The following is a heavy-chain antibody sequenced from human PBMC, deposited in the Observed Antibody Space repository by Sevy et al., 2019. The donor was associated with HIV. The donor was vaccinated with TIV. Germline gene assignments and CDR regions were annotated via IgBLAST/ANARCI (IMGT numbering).Heavy chain of an antibody. J-gene: IGHJ4*02. Sequence: ASVKVSCKASGYTFTGYYMHWVRQAPGQGLEWMGWINPNSGGTNYAQKFQGRVTMTRDTSISTAYMELSRLRSDDTAVYYCALLEQLWFSGDYWGQGTLVTVSS. CDR1: GYTFTGYY. CDR2: INPNSGGT. CDR3: ALLEQLWFSGDY. D-gene: IGHD5-18*01. V-gene: IGHV1-2*02.